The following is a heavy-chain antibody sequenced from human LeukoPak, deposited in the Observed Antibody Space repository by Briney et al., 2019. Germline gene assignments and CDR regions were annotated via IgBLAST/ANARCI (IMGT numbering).Heavy chain of an antibody. CDR2: IYYSGST. CDR3: ARDPNPSRGIVVVPV. Sequence: SETLSLTCTVSGGSISSYYWSWIRQPPGKGLEWIGYIYYSGSTNYNPSLKSRVTISVDTSKNQFSLKLSSVTAADTAVYYCARDPNPSRGIVVVPVWGQGTLVTVSS. J-gene: IGHJ4*02. CDR1: GGSISSYY. D-gene: IGHD2-2*01. V-gene: IGHV4-59*12.